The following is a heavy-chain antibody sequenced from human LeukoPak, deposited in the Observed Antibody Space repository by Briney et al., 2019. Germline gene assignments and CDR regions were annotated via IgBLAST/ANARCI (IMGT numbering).Heavy chain of an antibody. CDR3: ARGGEKWANSHHRFDY. CDR2: ITYDGSNT. V-gene: IGHV3-30*04. J-gene: IGHJ4*02. CDR1: GFTFSTYA. D-gene: IGHD3-16*01. Sequence: GGSLRLSCAASGFTFSTYAMHWVRQAPGKGLDWVAVITYDGSNTYYADSVKGRFTISRDNSKNTLYLQMNSLRAEDTAVYYCARGGEKWANSHHRFDYWGQGTLVTVSS.